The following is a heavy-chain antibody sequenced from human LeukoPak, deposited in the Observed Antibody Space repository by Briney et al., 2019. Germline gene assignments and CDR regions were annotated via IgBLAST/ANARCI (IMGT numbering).Heavy chain of an antibody. V-gene: IGHV3-23*01. CDR3: AKVDSSGLGP. CDR2: ISGSGGST. J-gene: IGHJ5*02. Sequence: GGALRLSCAASGFTFSSYAMSWVRQAPGKGLEWVSAISGSGGSTYYADSVKGRFTISRDNPKKTLYLQMNSLRAEDTAVYYCAKVDSSGLGPWGQGTLVTVSS. CDR1: GFTFSSYA. D-gene: IGHD6-19*01.